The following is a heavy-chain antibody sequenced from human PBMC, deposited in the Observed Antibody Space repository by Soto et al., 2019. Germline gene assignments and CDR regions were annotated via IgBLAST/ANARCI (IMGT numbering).Heavy chain of an antibody. CDR2: IYYSGST. J-gene: IGHJ6*02. V-gene: IGHV4-31*03. CDR1: GGSISSGGYY. D-gene: IGHD2-15*01. CDR3: ARSDCSGGSCYSFYYYGMDV. Sequence: QVQLQESGPGLVKPSQTLSLTCTVSGGSISSGGYYWSWIRQHPGKGLEWIGYIYYSGSTYYNPSLKSRVTISVGTSKNQFSLKLSSVTAADTAVYYCARSDCSGGSCYSFYYYGMDVWGQGTTVTVSS.